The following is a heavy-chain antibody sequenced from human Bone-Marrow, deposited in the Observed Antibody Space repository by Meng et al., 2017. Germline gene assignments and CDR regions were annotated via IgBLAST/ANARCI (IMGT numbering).Heavy chain of an antibody. CDR3: ARDISHDRGGNSHFHH. J-gene: IGHJ1*01. V-gene: IGHV3-9*01. CDR2: ITWNSGTI. Sequence: SLKISCAASGFTFDDYAMHWVRRAPGKGLEWVSCITWNSGTIAYADSVKGRFTLSRDSAKNSLYLQMNNLRPEDTAFYYCARDISHDRGGNSHFHHWGQGTLVTVSS. D-gene: IGHD4-23*01. CDR1: GFTFDDYA.